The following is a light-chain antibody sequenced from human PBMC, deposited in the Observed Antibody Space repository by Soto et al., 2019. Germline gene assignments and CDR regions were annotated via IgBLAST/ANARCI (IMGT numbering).Light chain of an antibody. Sequence: QSALTQPASVSGSPVQSITISCTGASSDVGIVSWYQQHPGKAPKLMIYEVSKRPSGVSNRFSGSKSGNTSSLTISGLQAEDEADYYCCSYAGSSSLYVFATGTKVTVL. CDR3: CSYAGSSSLYV. V-gene: IGLV2-23*02. CDR2: EVS. J-gene: IGLJ1*01. CDR1: SSDVGI.